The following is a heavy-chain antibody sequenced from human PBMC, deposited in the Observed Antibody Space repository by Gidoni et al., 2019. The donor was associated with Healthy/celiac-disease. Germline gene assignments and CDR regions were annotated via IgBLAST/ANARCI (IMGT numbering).Heavy chain of an antibody. CDR2: ISSSSSYT. Sequence: QVQLVESGGGLVKPGGSLRLSCAASGFTFSDYYMSWIRQAPGKGLEWVSYISSSSSYTNYADSVKGRFTISRDNAKNSLYLQMNSLRAEDTAVYYCARDKIMVYAIQSYYYYGMDVWGQGTTVTVSS. CDR3: ARDKIMVYAIQSYYYYGMDV. J-gene: IGHJ6*02. CDR1: GFTFSDYY. D-gene: IGHD2-8*01. V-gene: IGHV3-11*06.